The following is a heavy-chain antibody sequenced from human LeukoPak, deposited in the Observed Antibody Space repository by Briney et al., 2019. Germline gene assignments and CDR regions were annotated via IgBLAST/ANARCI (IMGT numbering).Heavy chain of an antibody. CDR1: GYSFTSYR. CDR2: NYPGESEN. Sequence: GESLNISCKGSGYSFTSYRFGWVRQLPGKGLEWMEINYPGESENRYNPSFQAESTISADKSISTAYLQWSSLKASDTAMYYCARQIRSRKYYSSSWPDYYYYYMDVWGKGTTVTVSS. J-gene: IGHJ6*03. V-gene: IGHV5-51*01. D-gene: IGHD6-13*01. CDR3: ARQIRSRKYYSSSWPDYYYYYMDV.